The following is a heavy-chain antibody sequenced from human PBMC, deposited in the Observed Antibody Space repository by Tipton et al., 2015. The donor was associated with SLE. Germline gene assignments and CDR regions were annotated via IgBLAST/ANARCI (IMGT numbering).Heavy chain of an antibody. D-gene: IGHD7-27*01. J-gene: IGHJ4*02. CDR3: ARGELGIRTFDY. V-gene: IGHV4-34*01. Sequence: LRLSCAVYGGSFSGYYWSWIRQPPGKGLEWIGEINHSGSTNYNPSLKSRVTISVDTSKNQFSLKLGSGTAADTAVYYCARGELGIRTFDYWGQGTLVTVSS. CDR2: INHSGST. CDR1: GGSFSGYY.